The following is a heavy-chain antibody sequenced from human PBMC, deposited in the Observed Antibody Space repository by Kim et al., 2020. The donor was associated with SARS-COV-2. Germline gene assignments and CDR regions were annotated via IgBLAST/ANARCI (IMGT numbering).Heavy chain of an antibody. J-gene: IGHJ4*02. CDR3: ARWGPTDNFDY. Sequence: KYYVDSVKGRFTISRDNAKNSLYLQMNSLRAEDTAVYYCARWGPTDNFDYWGQGTLVTVSS. CDR2: K. V-gene: IGHV3-7*01. D-gene: IGHD3-16*01.